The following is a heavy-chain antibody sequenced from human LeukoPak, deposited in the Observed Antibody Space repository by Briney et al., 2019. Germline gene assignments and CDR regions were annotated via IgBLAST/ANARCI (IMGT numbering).Heavy chain of an antibody. D-gene: IGHD2-15*01. CDR1: GGSFSGYY. J-gene: IGHJ4*02. Sequence: SETLSLTCAVYGGSFSGYYWSWIRQPPGKGLEWIGEIYHSGSTNYNPSLKSRVTISVDKSKNQFSLKLSSVTAADTAVYYCARWDLGYCSGGSCYAQYYWGQGTLVTVSS. CDR2: IYHSGST. V-gene: IGHV4-34*01. CDR3: ARWDLGYCSGGSCYAQYY.